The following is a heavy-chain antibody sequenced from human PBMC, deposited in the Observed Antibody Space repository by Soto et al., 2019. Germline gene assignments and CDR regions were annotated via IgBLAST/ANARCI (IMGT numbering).Heavy chain of an antibody. D-gene: IGHD4-17*01. Sequence: QVQLVESGGGVVQPGRSLRLSCAASGFTFSSYAMHWVRQAPGKGLEWVAVISYDGSNKYYADSVKGRFTISRDNSKNTLYLQMNSLRAEETAGYYCARGHYGDYVPPDYWGQGTLVTVSS. CDR3: ARGHYGDYVPPDY. V-gene: IGHV3-30-3*01. CDR1: GFTFSSYA. J-gene: IGHJ4*02. CDR2: ISYDGSNK.